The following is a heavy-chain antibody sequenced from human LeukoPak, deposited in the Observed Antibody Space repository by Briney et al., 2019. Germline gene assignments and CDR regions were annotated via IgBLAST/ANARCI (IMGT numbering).Heavy chain of an antibody. CDR1: GFTFSSYG. V-gene: IGHV3-33*01. CDR2: IWYDGSNK. J-gene: IGHJ6*02. CDR3: ARNVLRVVDYYYYGMDV. D-gene: IGHD3-3*01. Sequence: GGSLRLSCAASGFTFSSYGMHWVRQAPGKGLEWVADIWYDGSNKYYADSVKGRFTISRDNSKNTLYLQMNSLRAEDTAVYYCARNVLRVVDYYYYGMDVWGQGTTVTVSS.